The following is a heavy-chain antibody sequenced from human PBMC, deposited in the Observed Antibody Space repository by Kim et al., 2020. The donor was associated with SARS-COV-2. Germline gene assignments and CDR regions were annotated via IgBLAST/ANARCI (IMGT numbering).Heavy chain of an antibody. V-gene: IGHV3-15*01. CDR2: GTT. Sequence: GTTDYAAPVKGRFTISRDDSKNTLYLQMNSLKTEDTAVYYCTTVVGAWHYWGQGTLVTVSS. D-gene: IGHD1-26*01. J-gene: IGHJ4*02. CDR3: TTVVGAWHY.